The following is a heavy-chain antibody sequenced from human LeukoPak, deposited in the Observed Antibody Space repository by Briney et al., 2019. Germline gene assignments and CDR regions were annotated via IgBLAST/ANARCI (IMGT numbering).Heavy chain of an antibody. J-gene: IGHJ5*02. Sequence: GGTLRLSCAASGFSFSSYEMNWIRQPPAKGLEWVSYISSSGSIIYYADSVKGRFTISRDNPKNSLYLQMNSLRAEDTAVYHCARGQYYYGSGSPMRNWFDPWGQGTLVTVSS. V-gene: IGHV3-48*03. CDR3: ARGQYYYGSGSPMRNWFDP. CDR1: GFSFSSYE. CDR2: ISSSGSII. D-gene: IGHD3-10*01.